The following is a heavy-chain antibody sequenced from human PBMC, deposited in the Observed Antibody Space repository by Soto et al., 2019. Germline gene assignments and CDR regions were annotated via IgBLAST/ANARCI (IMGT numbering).Heavy chain of an antibody. Sequence: GGSLRLSCAASGFTFSDYYMSWIRQAPGKGLEWVSYISSSGSTIYYADSVKGRFTISRDNAKNSLYLQMNSLKTEDTAVYYCTTDRDLIFGVPYGMDVWGQGTTVTVSS. J-gene: IGHJ6*02. CDR1: GFTFSDYY. D-gene: IGHD3-3*01. V-gene: IGHV3-11*01. CDR2: ISSSGSTI. CDR3: TTDRDLIFGVPYGMDV.